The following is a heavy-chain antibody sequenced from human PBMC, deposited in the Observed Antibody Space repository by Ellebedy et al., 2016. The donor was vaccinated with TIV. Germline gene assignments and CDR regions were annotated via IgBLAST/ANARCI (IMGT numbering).Heavy chain of an antibody. CDR2: ISDDGEDK. CDR3: AINRGINDYGDLPDWYFDL. J-gene: IGHJ2*01. Sequence: GGSLRLSXAASRFMVRPCAIHWVRQAPGKGLEWVAVISDDGEDKDYADSVKGRFTISRDNSKNTLYLQMNSLRAEDTAVYYCAINRGINDYGDLPDWYFDLWGRGTLVTVSS. CDR1: RFMVRPCA. V-gene: IGHV3-30*03. D-gene: IGHD4-17*01.